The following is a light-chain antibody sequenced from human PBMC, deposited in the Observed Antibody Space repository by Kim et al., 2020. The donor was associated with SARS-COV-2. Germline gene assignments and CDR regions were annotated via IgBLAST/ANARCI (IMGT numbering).Light chain of an antibody. V-gene: IGLV3-19*01. CDR2: GDK. CDR3: NSRDSSGNHVL. Sequence: SSELTQDPAVSVALGQTVTITCQGDSLRGYYASWFRQKSGQAPILVIYGDKNRPSGIPDRFSGSGSGNTASLIITGAQAEDEADYYCNSRDSSGNHVLFGGGTKLTVL. CDR1: SLRGYY. J-gene: IGLJ3*02.